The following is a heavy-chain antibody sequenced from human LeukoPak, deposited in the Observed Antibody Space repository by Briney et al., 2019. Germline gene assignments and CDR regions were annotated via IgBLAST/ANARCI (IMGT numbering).Heavy chain of an antibody. V-gene: IGHV4-34*01. Sequence: SETLSLTCAVYGGSFSGYYWSWIRQPPGRGPEWIGEINHSGSTNYNPSLKSRATISVDTSKNQFSLKLSSVTAADTAVYYCARGSTAGGFDYWGQGTLVTVSS. J-gene: IGHJ4*02. CDR2: INHSGST. CDR1: GGSFSGYY. CDR3: ARGSTAGGFDY. D-gene: IGHD1-26*01.